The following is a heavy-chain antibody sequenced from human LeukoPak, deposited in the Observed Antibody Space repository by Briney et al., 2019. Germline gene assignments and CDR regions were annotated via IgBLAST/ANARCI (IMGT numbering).Heavy chain of an antibody. CDR1: DASFSSHY. CDR3: ARDPTTVTKGFDI. Sequence: SETLSLTCIVSDASFSSHYWTWIRQPPGKGLEWIGYISYTGSTNYNPSLKSRVTISVDTSKNQFSLKLSSVTAADTAVYYCARDPTTVTKGFDIWGQGTTVTVSS. D-gene: IGHD4-17*01. J-gene: IGHJ3*02. CDR2: ISYTGST. V-gene: IGHV4-59*11.